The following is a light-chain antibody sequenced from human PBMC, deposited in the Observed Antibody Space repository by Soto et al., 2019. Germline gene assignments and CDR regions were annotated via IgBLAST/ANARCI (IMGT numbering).Light chain of an antibody. Sequence: EIVLTQSPGTLSLSPGERATLSCWASQSVGSTYLAWYQQKPGQAPRLLIYGASNRATGIPDRFSGSGSGTDVPLTISSLEAEDFAVYYCQHYAGHPPWTFGQGTRVEIK. V-gene: IGKV3-20*01. CDR1: QSVGSTY. CDR2: GAS. CDR3: QHYAGHPPWT. J-gene: IGKJ1*01.